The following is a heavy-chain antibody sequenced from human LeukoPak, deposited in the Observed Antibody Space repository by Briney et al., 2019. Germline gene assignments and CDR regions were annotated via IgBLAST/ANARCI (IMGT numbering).Heavy chain of an antibody. Sequence: ASVKVSCKASGYTFTGYYMHWVRQAPGQGLEWMGWINPNSGGTNYAQKFQGRATMTRDTSISTAYMELSRLRSDDTAVYYCARDPGYYDSSGYPVFGYWGQGTLVTVSS. V-gene: IGHV1-2*02. J-gene: IGHJ4*02. D-gene: IGHD3-22*01. CDR3: ARDPGYYDSSGYPVFGY. CDR1: GYTFTGYY. CDR2: INPNSGGT.